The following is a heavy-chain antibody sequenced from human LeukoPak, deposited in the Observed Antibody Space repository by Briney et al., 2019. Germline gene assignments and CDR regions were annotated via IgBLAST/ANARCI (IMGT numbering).Heavy chain of an antibody. CDR3: ARVSGGAFDI. Sequence: GGSLRLSCAASGFTFSSYEMNWVRQVPGKGLEWVSSISSSSSYIYYADSVKGRFTISRDNAKNSLYLQMNSLRAEDTAVYYCARVSGGAFDIWGQGTMVTVSS. V-gene: IGHV3-21*01. J-gene: IGHJ3*02. D-gene: IGHD3-10*01. CDR1: GFTFSSYE. CDR2: ISSSSSYI.